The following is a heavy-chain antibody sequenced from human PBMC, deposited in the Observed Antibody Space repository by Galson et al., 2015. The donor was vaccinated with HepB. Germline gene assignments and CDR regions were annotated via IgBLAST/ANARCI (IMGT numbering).Heavy chain of an antibody. CDR3: ARDWAWGFWEDLLQTGFDV. V-gene: IGHV3-21*01. Sequence: SLRLSCAASGFSFNIYTMNWVRQVPGKGLEWVASISRSGRYMYYADSVTGRFTISSDNAQNSLNLEMKSLRVEDTAVYYCARDWAWGFWEDLLQTGFDVWGLGTPVTVSS. CDR1: GFSFNIYT. J-gene: IGHJ4*02. CDR2: ISRSGRYM. D-gene: IGHD3-22*01.